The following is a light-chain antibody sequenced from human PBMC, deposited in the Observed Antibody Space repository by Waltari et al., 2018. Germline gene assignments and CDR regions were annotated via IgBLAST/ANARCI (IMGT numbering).Light chain of an antibody. CDR3: QQYTTYPYT. CDR2: QVS. CDR1: QSFSRW. V-gene: IGKV1-5*03. Sequence: DIQLTQSPSTLSASVGDRVTITFRASQSFSRWLAWYQQKPGKAPKLLIQQVSILESGFPSRFSGSGSGTEFTLTISSLQPEDFATYSCQQYTTYPYTFGQGTKLDVK. J-gene: IGKJ2*01.